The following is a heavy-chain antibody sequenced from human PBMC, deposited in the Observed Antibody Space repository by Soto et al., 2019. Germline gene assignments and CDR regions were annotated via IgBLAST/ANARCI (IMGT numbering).Heavy chain of an antibody. Sequence: QGQLVQSGAEVKKPGASVKVSCKASGYTFTRYGISWVRQAPGQGLEWMGWVSGYNGDTNYAQMLQGRATMTIDTSTSTAYMGLRSLTSDDTAVYYCAKNGQLPYCYYGMDVWGQGTTVTVSS. CDR2: VSGYNGDT. J-gene: IGHJ6*02. CDR1: GYTFTRYG. D-gene: IGHD1-7*01. CDR3: AKNGQLPYCYYGMDV. V-gene: IGHV1-18*01.